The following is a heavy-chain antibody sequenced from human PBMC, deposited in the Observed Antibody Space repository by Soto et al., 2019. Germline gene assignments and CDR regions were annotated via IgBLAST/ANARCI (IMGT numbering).Heavy chain of an antibody. CDR2: IYRTGST. Sequence: PSETLSLTCAVSGGSFTSNNWWTWVRLPPGQGLEWIGEIYRTGSTNYNPSLKSRVTISLDKSEKQISLKVTSLTAADTSVYYCASRDPGTSVDYWGQGTLVTVSS. CDR3: ASRDPGTSVDY. J-gene: IGHJ4*02. D-gene: IGHD1-7*01. CDR1: GGSFTSNNW. V-gene: IGHV4-4*02.